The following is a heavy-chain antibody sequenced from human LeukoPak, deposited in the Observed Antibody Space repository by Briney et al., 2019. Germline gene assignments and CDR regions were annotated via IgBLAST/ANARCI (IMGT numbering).Heavy chain of an antibody. D-gene: IGHD3-16*02. V-gene: IGHV3-23*01. CDR2: LNGGGETT. Sequence: GGSLRLSCTASGFTFSSYAMSWVRQAPGKGLEWVSVLNGGGETTYYADSVKGRFTISRDNSKNTLYLQMNSLRVEDTAVYYCAKVAWTGTYRFDSWGQGTLVTVSP. CDR1: GFTFSSYA. CDR3: AKVAWTGTYRFDS. J-gene: IGHJ4*02.